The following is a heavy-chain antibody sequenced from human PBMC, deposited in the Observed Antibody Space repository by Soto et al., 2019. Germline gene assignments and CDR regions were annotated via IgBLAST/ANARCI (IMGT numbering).Heavy chain of an antibody. D-gene: IGHD6-13*01. Sequence: GGSLRLSCAASGFTFSSYAMSWVRQAPGKGLEWVSAISGSGGSTYYADSVKGRFTISRDNSKNTLYLQMNSLRAEDTAVYYCAKSGWRAAGTIGWFDPWGQGTLVTVSS. CDR1: GFTFSSYA. CDR3: AKSGWRAAGTIGWFDP. J-gene: IGHJ5*02. V-gene: IGHV3-23*01. CDR2: ISGSGGST.